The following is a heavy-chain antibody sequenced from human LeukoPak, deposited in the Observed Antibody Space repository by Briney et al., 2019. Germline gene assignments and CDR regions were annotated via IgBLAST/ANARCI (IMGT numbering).Heavy chain of an antibody. V-gene: IGHV3-7*01. J-gene: IGHJ4*02. CDR3: ARLLGPDTDF. Sequence: TGGSLRPSCAASGFTFSTHWMAWVRQAPGKGLEWVANIKQDGSEKYYVDSVKGRFTISRDNAKNSLYLQMTSLRAEDTAVYYCARLLGPDTDFWGQGTLVTVSS. CDR2: IKQDGSEK. D-gene: IGHD2-2*01. CDR1: GFTFSTHW.